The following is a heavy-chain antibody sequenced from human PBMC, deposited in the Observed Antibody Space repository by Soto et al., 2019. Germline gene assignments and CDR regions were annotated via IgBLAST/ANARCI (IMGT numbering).Heavy chain of an antibody. CDR2: ISGSGGST. CDR3: AKAKTSYSGYDY. D-gene: IGHD5-12*01. J-gene: IGHJ4*02. CDR1: GFTFSSYA. Sequence: GGSLRLSCAASGFTFSSYAMSWVRQAPGKGLEWVSAISGSGGSTYYAASVKGRFTISRDNSKNTLYLQMNSLRAEDTAVYYCAKAKTSYSGYDYWGQGTLVTVSS. V-gene: IGHV3-23*01.